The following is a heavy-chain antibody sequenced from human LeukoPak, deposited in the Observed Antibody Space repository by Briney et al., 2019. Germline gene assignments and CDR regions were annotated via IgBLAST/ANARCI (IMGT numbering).Heavy chain of an antibody. Sequence: GGSLRLSCAASGFTFSSYGMHWVRQAPGKGLEWVTFIRYDGSNKYYADSVKGRFTISRDNSKNMLYLQLNSLRAEDTAVYYCARDQITMLRGVTIKDYYYYYMDVWGKGTSVTVSS. CDR2: IRYDGSNK. D-gene: IGHD3-10*01. CDR3: ARDQITMLRGVTIKDYYYYYMDV. V-gene: IGHV3-30*02. CDR1: GFTFSSYG. J-gene: IGHJ6*03.